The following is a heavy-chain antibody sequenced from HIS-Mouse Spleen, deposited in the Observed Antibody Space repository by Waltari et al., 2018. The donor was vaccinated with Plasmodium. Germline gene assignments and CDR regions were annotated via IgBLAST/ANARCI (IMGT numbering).Heavy chain of an antibody. J-gene: IGHJ4*02. CDR1: GFPFRSYS. CDR3: ARDDAGQLELDY. D-gene: IGHD1-1*01. Sequence: EVQLVESGGGLVKPGGSLRLSCAASGFPFRSYSMNWVRQAPGKGLEWVSSISSSSSYIYYADSVKGRFTISRDNAKNSLYLQMNSLRAEDTAVYYCARDDAGQLELDYWGQGTLVTVSS. V-gene: IGHV3-21*01. CDR2: ISSSSSYI.